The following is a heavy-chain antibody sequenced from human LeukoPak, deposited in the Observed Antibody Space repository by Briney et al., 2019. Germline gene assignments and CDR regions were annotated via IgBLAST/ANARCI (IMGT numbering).Heavy chain of an antibody. V-gene: IGHV3-23*01. CDR3: AKVPTRSSGPFDY. J-gene: IGHJ4*02. Sequence: PGGSLRLSCAASGSTFSSYAMSWVRQAPGKGLEWVSAISGSGGSTYYADSVKGRFTISRDNSKNTLYLQMNSLRAEDTAVYYCAKVPTRSSGPFDYWGQGTLVTVSS. CDR2: ISGSGGST. CDR1: GSTFSSYA. D-gene: IGHD6-19*01.